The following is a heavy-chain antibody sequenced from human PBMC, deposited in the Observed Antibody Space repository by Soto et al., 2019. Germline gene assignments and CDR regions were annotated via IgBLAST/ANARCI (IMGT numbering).Heavy chain of an antibody. CDR2: ISAYNGNT. D-gene: IGHD1-26*01. Sequence: ASVKVSCKASGYTFTSYGISWVRQAPGQGLEWMGWISAYNGNTNYAQKLQGRVTMTTDTSTSTAYMELRSLRSDDTAVYYCARDSHKRSYYWFDPWGQGTLVTVSS. V-gene: IGHV1-18*01. CDR1: GYTFTSYG. CDR3: ARDSHKRSYYWFDP. J-gene: IGHJ5*02.